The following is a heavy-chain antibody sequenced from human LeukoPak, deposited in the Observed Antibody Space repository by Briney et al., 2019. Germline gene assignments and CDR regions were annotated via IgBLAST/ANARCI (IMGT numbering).Heavy chain of an antibody. D-gene: IGHD6-19*01. V-gene: IGHV3-7*01. J-gene: IGHJ6*02. Sequence: GGSLRLSCAASGFTFRSYWMTWVRQAPGRGLEWVANIQHDGTEKNYVDSVRGRFTISRDNAKTSLYLQMNSLRAEDTAVYYCARDSTVATYYGVDVWGQGTTVTVSS. CDR2: IQHDGTEK. CDR3: ARDSTVATYYGVDV. CDR1: GFTFRSYW.